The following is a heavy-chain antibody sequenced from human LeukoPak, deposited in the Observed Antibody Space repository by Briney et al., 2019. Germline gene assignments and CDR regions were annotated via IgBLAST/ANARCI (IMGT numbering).Heavy chain of an antibody. V-gene: IGHV4-4*02. Sequence: PSETLSLTCTVSGDSLVSSHWWTWVRQPPGKGLEWIGEIHHSGTAHYNPSLRSRVTISIDKTRNQFSLRLTSLTAADTAVYFCANIGAAGFSRVHPWGQGTLVTVSS. CDR2: IHHSGTA. CDR1: GDSLVSSHW. CDR3: ANIGAAGFSRVHP. D-gene: IGHD6-13*01. J-gene: IGHJ5*02.